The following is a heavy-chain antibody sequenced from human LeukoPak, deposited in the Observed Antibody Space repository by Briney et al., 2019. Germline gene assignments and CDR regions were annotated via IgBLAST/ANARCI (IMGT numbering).Heavy chain of an antibody. CDR3: TTPLSIAVAGYDY. V-gene: IGHV3-15*01. Sequence: GGSLRLSCAASGFTFGNFAVVWVRQAPGKGLEWVGRIKSKTDGGTTDYAAPVKGRFTISRDDSKNTLYLQMNSLKTEDTAVYYCTTPLSIAVAGYDYWGQGTLVTVSS. CDR2: IKSKTDGGTT. CDR1: GFTFGNFA. J-gene: IGHJ4*02. D-gene: IGHD6-19*01.